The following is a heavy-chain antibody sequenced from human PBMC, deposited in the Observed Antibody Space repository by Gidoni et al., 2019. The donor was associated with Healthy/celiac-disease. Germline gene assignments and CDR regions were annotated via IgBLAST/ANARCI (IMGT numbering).Heavy chain of an antibody. CDR2: ISYDGSNK. D-gene: IGHD6-13*01. Sequence: QVQLVESGGGVVQPGRSLRLSCAASGFTFSSYAMHWVRQAPGKGLEWVAVISYDGSNKYYADSVKGRFTISRDNSKNTLYLQMNSLRAEDTAVDYCASKGGQQLVDLFDYWGQGTLVTVSS. V-gene: IGHV3-30*04. CDR1: GFTFSSYA. CDR3: ASKGGQQLVDLFDY. J-gene: IGHJ4*02.